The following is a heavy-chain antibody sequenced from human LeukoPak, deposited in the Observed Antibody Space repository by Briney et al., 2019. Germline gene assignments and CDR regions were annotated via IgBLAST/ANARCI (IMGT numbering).Heavy chain of an antibody. Sequence: PGGSLRLSCAASGFTLSSYWMHWVRQAPGKGLVWVSRINSDGSSTSYADSVKGRFTISRDNAKNTLYLQMNSLRAEDTAVYYCARGYGLTYYYDSSGYFDAFDIWGQGTMVTVSS. CDR1: GFTLSSYW. V-gene: IGHV3-74*01. CDR2: INSDGSST. CDR3: ARGYGLTYYYDSSGYFDAFDI. J-gene: IGHJ3*02. D-gene: IGHD3-22*01.